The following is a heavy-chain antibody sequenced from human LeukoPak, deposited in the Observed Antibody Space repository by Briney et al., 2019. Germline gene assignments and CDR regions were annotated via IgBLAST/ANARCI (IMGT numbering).Heavy chain of an antibody. V-gene: IGHV1-2*02. CDR1: GYTFTGYY. CDR3: ARQGSGWYYFDY. J-gene: IGHJ4*02. CDR2: INPNSGGT. Sequence: ASVKVSCKASGYTFTGYYIHWVRQAPGQGLEWMGWINPNSGGTNYAQKFQGRVTMTRDTSISTAHMELSRLRSDDTAVYYCARQGSGWYYFDYWGQGTLVTVSS. D-gene: IGHD6-19*01.